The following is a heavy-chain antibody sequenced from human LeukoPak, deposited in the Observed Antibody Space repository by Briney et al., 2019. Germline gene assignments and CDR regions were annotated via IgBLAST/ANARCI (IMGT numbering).Heavy chain of an antibody. D-gene: IGHD3-10*01. V-gene: IGHV3-30-3*01. Sequence: PGRSLRLSCAASGFTFSGYAMHWVRRAPGRGLEWVAVISYDGSNQFYADSVKGRFTISRDNSKNTLYLQMNSLRAEDTAVYYCARNMLRGAAPIDYWGQGTLVTVSS. CDR3: ARNMLRGAAPIDY. CDR1: GFTFSGYA. J-gene: IGHJ4*02. CDR2: ISYDGSNQ.